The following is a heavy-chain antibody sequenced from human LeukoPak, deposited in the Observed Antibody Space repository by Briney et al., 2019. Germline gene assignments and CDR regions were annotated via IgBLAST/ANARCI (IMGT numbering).Heavy chain of an antibody. V-gene: IGHV1-18*01. D-gene: IGHD6-13*01. CDR3: AREAAAGSGDYYYYGMDV. Sequence: ASVKVSCKASGYTFTSYGISWVRQAPGQGLEWMGWISAYNGNTNYAQKLQGRVTMTTDTSTITAYMELRSLRSDDTAVYYCAREAAAGSGDYYYYGMDVWGQGTTVTVSS. J-gene: IGHJ6*02. CDR2: ISAYNGNT. CDR1: GYTFTSYG.